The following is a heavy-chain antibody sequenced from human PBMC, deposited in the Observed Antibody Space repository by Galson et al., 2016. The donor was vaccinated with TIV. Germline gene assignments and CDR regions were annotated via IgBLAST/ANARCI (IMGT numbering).Heavy chain of an antibody. D-gene: IGHD3-22*01. CDR3: TKVPSSGFSYYYGLDV. J-gene: IGHJ6*02. CDR2: ISGGGGSI. Sequence: SLRLSCAASGFTFSIFAMTWVRQAPGMGLEWVSAISGGGGSIYYADSVKGRFTIPRDNSKNTLFLQMNSLRAEDTAVYYCTKVPSSGFSYYYGLDVWGQGTTVTVSS. CDR1: GFTFSIFA. V-gene: IGHV3-23*01.